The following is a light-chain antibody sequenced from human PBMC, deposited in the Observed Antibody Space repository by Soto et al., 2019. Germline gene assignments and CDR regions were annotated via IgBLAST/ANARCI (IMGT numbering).Light chain of an antibody. Sequence: QSALTQPASVSGSPGQSITISCTGTSSDIGAYNYVSWFQQHPGKAPKLMIYDVRNRPSGVSNRFSGSKSGNTASLIISELQAEDEADYYCCSYTTSSTYVFGTGTKVTVL. V-gene: IGLV2-14*01. J-gene: IGLJ1*01. CDR1: SSDIGAYNY. CDR3: CSYTTSSTYV. CDR2: DVR.